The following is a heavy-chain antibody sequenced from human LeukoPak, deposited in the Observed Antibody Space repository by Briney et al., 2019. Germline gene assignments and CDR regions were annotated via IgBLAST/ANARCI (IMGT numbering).Heavy chain of an antibody. V-gene: IGHV3-30*18. CDR3: AKDRLGTLDAFDI. Sequence: PGGSLRLSCAASGFTFSSYWMHWVRQAPGKGLVWMAVISYDGNNKYYADSVKGRFTISRDNSKNTLYLQIDSLRAEDTAVYYCAKDRLGTLDAFDIWCQGTMVTVSS. D-gene: IGHD3-9*01. CDR1: GFTFSSYW. J-gene: IGHJ3*02. CDR2: ISYDGNNK.